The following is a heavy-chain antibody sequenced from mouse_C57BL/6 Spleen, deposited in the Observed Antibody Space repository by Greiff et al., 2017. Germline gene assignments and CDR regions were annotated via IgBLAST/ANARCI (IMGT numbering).Heavy chain of an antibody. V-gene: IGHV1-82*01. J-gene: IGHJ2*01. CDR2: IYPGDGDT. Sequence: QVQLQQSGPELVKPGASVKISCKASGYAFSSSWMNWVKQRPGKGLEWIGRIYPGDGDTNYNGKFKGKATLTADNTSSTAYMQLSSLASEVSAVYFCALYYGSCLYYFDYWGQGTTLTVAS. CDR3: ALYYGSCLYYFDY. D-gene: IGHD2-1*01. CDR1: GYAFSSSW.